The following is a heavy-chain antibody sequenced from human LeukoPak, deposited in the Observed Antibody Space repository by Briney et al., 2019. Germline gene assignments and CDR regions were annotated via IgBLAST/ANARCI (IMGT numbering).Heavy chain of an antibody. Sequence: ASVKVSCKASGYTVTSYYMNWVRQAPGQGLEWRGGMNPNSGGTNYAQKFQGRVTMTRDTSISTAYMELSRLRSDDTAVYYCAKDGFLRWLQSFYYMDVWGTMTTVTVSS. CDR2: MNPNSGGT. D-gene: IGHD5-24*01. CDR1: GYTVTSYY. V-gene: IGHV1-2*02. CDR3: AKDGFLRWLQSFYYMDV. J-gene: IGHJ6*03.